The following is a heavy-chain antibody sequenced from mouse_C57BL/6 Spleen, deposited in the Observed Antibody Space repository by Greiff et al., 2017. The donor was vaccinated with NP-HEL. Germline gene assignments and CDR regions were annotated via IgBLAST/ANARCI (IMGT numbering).Heavy chain of an antibody. Sequence: LVESGPELVKPGASVKISCKASGYAFSSSWMNWVKQRPGKGLEWIGRIYPGDGDTNYNGKFKGKATLTADKSSSTAYMQLSSLTSEDSAVYFCAVYGSSLDYWGQGTTLTVSS. J-gene: IGHJ2*01. CDR2: IYPGDGDT. V-gene: IGHV1-82*01. CDR3: AVYGSSLDY. CDR1: GYAFSSSW. D-gene: IGHD1-1*01.